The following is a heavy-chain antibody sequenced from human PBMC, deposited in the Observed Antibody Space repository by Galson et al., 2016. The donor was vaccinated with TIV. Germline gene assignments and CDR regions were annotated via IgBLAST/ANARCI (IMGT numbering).Heavy chain of an antibody. CDR3: SRGILGVHTVAFEV. V-gene: IGHV3-9*01. Sequence: SLRLSCAASGFTFDDFVMHWVRQAPGKGLEWVSGMTWNGNEIGYADSVRGRFTISRDSATNSLYLQMNSLRPEDTALYFCSRGILGVHTVAFEVWGRGTMVTVS. CDR2: MTWNGNEI. CDR1: GFTFDDFV. J-gene: IGHJ3*01. D-gene: IGHD1-26*01.